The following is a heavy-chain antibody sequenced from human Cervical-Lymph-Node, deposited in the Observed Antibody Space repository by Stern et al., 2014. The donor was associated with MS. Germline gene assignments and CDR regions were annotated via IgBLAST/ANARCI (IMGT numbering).Heavy chain of an antibody. D-gene: IGHD4-11*01. CDR1: GFSLSTSGMG. V-gene: IGHV2-5*02. CDR3: AHVVGDDYSDYVNQ. CDR2: TFWDDDT. Sequence: QITLKESGPTLVKPTQTLKLTCTFSGFSLSTSGMGVGWIRQPPGKALECLAVTFWDDDTRYRPSLKSRLTITKDTSKNQVVLTLTNMDPVDTATYYCAHVVGDDYSDYVNQWGQGTLVSVSS. J-gene: IGHJ4*02.